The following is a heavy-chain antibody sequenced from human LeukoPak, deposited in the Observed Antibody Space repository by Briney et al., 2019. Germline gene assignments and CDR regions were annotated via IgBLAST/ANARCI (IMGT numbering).Heavy chain of an antibody. CDR1: GGSISSGSYY. V-gene: IGHV4-61*02. J-gene: IGHJ4*02. CDR2: IYTSGST. Sequence: PSETLSLTCTVSGGSISSGSYYWSWIRQPAGKGLEWIGRIYTSGSTNYNPSLQSRVTISVDTSKNQFSLRLTSVTAADTAVYYCARQTGSGLFILPGGQGTLVTVSS. CDR3: ARQTGSGLFILP. D-gene: IGHD3/OR15-3a*01.